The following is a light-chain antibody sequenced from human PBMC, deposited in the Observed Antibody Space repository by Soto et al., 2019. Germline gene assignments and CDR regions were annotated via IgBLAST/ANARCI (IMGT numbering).Light chain of an antibody. Sequence: QSALTQPASVSGSPGQSITISCTGTSSDIGAYNSVSWYQHHPGEAPKLMIYDVTNRPSGVSNRFSGSKSGNTASLTVSGLQAEDEADYYCTSYEGTRTLYVFGTGTKVTVL. V-gene: IGLV2-14*03. CDR2: DVT. CDR1: SSDIGAYNS. CDR3: TSYEGTRTLYV. J-gene: IGLJ1*01.